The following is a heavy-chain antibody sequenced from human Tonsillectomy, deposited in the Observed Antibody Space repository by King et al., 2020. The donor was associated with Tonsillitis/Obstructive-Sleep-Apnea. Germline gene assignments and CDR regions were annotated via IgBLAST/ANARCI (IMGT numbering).Heavy chain of an antibody. CDR3: ARRHKVRGTYLLDY. CDR1: RYSFTSYW. CDR2: IYPGDSDT. Sequence: VQLVESGAEVKKPGESLKISCKGSRYSFTSYWIGWVRQMPGKGLEWMGIIYPGDSDTTYSPSFQGQVTISADKSISTAYLQWSSLKASVTAMYYCARRHKVRGTYLLDYWGQGTLVTVSS. D-gene: IGHD1-26*01. J-gene: IGHJ4*02. V-gene: IGHV5-51*03.